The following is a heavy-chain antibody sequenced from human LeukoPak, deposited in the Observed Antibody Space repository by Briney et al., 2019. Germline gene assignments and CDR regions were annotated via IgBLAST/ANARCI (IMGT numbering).Heavy chain of an antibody. Sequence: GGTLRLSCAASGFTFSSYGMSWVRQAPGKGLEWVSAISGSGGSTYYADSVKGRFTISRDNSKNTLYLQMNSLRAEDTAVYYCAKDKYTSTWYYFDYWGQGTLVTVSS. CDR2: ISGSGGST. CDR3: AKDKYTSTWYYFDY. J-gene: IGHJ4*02. D-gene: IGHD6-13*01. V-gene: IGHV3-23*01. CDR1: GFTFSSYG.